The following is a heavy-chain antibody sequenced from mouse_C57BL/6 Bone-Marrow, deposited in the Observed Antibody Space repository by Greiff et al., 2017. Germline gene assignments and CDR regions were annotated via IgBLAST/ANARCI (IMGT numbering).Heavy chain of an antibody. J-gene: IGHJ3*01. CDR3: ARRKGVKEGNYPFAR. CDR2: INPRSGYT. D-gene: IGHD2-1*01. Sequence: QVQLQQSGAELAKPGASVKLSCKASGYTFTSYWMHWVQQRPGQGLEWIGYINPRSGYTKYNQKFKDKATLTAAKSSSTAYMQLSSLTDEYSAVYYCARRKGVKEGNYPFARRGQGTLVTVSA. CDR1: GYTFTSYW. V-gene: IGHV1-7*01.